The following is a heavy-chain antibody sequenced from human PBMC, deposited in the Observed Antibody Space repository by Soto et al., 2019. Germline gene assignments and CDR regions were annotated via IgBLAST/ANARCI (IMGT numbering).Heavy chain of an antibody. J-gene: IGHJ4*02. Sequence: EVQLLESGGGLVQPGGSLRLSCAASGFAFSSYAMIWVRQAAGKGLEWVSSISGSTSGTYYADAVKGRFTISRDNSNNTLYLQMNSLRAEDTAVYYCAKDRGFSDPFDYWGPGALVTVSS. V-gene: IGHV3-23*01. CDR2: ISGSTSGT. D-gene: IGHD3-10*01. CDR1: GFAFSSYA. CDR3: AKDRGFSDPFDY.